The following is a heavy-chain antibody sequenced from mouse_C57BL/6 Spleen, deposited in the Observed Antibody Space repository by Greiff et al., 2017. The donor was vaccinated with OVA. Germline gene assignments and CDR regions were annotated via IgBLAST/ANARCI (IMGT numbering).Heavy chain of an antibody. CDR1: GYTFTDYE. D-gene: IGHD1-1*01. CDR3: TRHYYYGSSDFDY. Sequence: QVQLKQSGAELVRPGASVTLSCKASGYTFTDYEMHWVKQTPVHGLEWIGAIDPETGGTAYNQKFKGKAILTADKSSSTAYMELRSLTSEDSAVYYCTRHYYYGSSDFDYWGQGTTLTVSS. V-gene: IGHV1-15*01. J-gene: IGHJ2*01. CDR2: IDPETGGT.